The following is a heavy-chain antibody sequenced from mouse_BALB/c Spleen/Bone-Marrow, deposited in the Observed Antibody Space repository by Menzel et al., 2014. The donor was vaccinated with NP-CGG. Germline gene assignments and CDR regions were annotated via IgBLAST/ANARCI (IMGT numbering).Heavy chain of an antibody. V-gene: IGHV1S81*02. D-gene: IGHD3-1*01. J-gene: IGHJ4*01. Sequence: VQLQESGAELVKPGASVKLSCKASGYTFTSYYMYWVKQRPGQGLEWIGEINPSNGGTNFNEKFKSKATLTVDKSSSTAYMQLSSLTSEDSAVYYCTRRGASAMDYWGQGTSVTVSS. CDR2: INPSNGGT. CDR3: TRRGASAMDY. CDR1: GYTFTSYY.